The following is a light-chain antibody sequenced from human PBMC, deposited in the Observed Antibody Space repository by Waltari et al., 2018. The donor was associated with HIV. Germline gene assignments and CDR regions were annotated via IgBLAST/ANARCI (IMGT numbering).Light chain of an antibody. Sequence: QLVVTQSPSASASLGASVNITCTLSSGYTTYAIVWHQQQPQKGPRYLMKLDNDGSHNKGDGVPDRFSGASSGTERYLTISSLQSEDEADYYCQTWGSGVWVFGGGTKLTVL. CDR2: LDNDGSH. CDR3: QTWGSGVWV. J-gene: IGLJ3*02. CDR1: SGYTTYA. V-gene: IGLV4-69*01.